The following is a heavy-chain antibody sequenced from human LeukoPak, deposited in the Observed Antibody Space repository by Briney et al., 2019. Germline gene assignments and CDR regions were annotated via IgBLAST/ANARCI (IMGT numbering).Heavy chain of an antibody. Sequence: SQTLSLTCAVSGGSISSGGYSWSWIRQPPGKGLEWIGYIYYSGSTYYNPSLKSRVTISVDTSKNQFSLKLSSVTAADTAVYYCAGVVVPAAHNAYYYYYMDVWGKGTTVTVSS. V-gene: IGHV4-30-4*07. CDR2: IYYSGST. CDR3: AGVVVPAAHNAYYYYYMDV. J-gene: IGHJ6*03. D-gene: IGHD2-2*01. CDR1: GGSISSGGYS.